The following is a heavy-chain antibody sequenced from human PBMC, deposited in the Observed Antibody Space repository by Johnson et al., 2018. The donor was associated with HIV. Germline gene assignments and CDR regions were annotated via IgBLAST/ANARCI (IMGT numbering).Heavy chain of an antibody. CDR1: GFTVSSNY. Sequence: VQLLESGGGLIQPGGSLRLSCAASGFTVSSNYMSWVRQAPGKGLEWVLAITVSGDNTYYADSVKGRFTISRDSSKNTLYLQMNSLRAEDTAVYYCARDRVWFGELYAFDIWGQGTMVTVSS. CDR3: ARDRVWFGELYAFDI. V-gene: IGHV3-66*03. CDR2: ITVSGDNT. J-gene: IGHJ3*02. D-gene: IGHD3-10*01.